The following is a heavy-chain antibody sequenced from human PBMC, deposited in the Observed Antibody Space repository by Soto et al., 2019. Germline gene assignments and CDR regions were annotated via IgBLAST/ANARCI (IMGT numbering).Heavy chain of an antibody. CDR3: ARVNYYDFWSGYRELNWFDP. V-gene: IGHV4-61*08. CDR2: IYYSGST. D-gene: IGHD3-3*01. CDR1: GGSISSGDYY. Sequence: PTETLSVTWTVSGGSISSGDYYWSWIRQRPGKGLEWIGYIYYSGSTNYNPSLKSRVTISVDTSKNQFSLKLSSVTAADTAVYYCARVNYYDFWSGYRELNWFDPWGQGTLVTVSS. J-gene: IGHJ5*02.